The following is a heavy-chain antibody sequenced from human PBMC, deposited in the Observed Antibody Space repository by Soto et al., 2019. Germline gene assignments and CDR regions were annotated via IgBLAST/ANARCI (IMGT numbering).Heavy chain of an antibody. J-gene: IGHJ6*02. CDR1: GGSVSSGSYY. V-gene: IGHV4-61*01. CDR3: ARGPLEWELLREYYYYYYGMDV. Sequence: SETLSLTCTVSGGSVSSGSYYWSWIRQPPGKGLEWIGYIYYSGSTNYNPSLKSRVTISVDTSKNQFSLKLSSVTAADTAVYYCARGPLEWELLREYYYYYYGMDVWGQGTTVTVSS. D-gene: IGHD1-26*01. CDR2: IYYSGST.